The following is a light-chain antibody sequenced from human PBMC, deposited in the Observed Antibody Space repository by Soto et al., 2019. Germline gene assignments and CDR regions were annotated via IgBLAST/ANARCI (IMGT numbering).Light chain of an antibody. J-gene: IGLJ3*02. V-gene: IGLV2-14*01. CDR3: SSHTTNYRV. CDR2: DVN. CDR1: DIDIGGNTF. Sequence: QSALTQPASVSGSPGQSITISCTGSDIDIGGNTFVSWYQQHPGKAPKLLIFDVNNRPSGVSNRFSASNSGNTASLTISGLQAEDEAHYFCSSHTTNYRVFGGGTKLTVL.